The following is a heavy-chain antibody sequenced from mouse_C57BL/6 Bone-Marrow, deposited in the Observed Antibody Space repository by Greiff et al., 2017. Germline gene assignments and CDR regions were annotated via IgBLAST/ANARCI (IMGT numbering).Heavy chain of an antibody. CDR1: GFTFSSYG. Sequence: EVQGVESGGDLVKPGGSLKLSCAASGFTFSSYGMSWVRQTPDKRLEWVATISSGGSYTYYPDSVKGRFTISRDNAKNTLYLQMSSLKSEDTAMYYCARRLYHYYAMDYWGQGTSVTVSS. V-gene: IGHV5-6*01. CDR2: ISSGGSYT. D-gene: IGHD2-2*01. CDR3: ARRLYHYYAMDY. J-gene: IGHJ4*01.